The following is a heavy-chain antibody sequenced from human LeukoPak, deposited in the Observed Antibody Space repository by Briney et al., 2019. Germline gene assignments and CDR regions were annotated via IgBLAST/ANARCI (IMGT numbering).Heavy chain of an antibody. D-gene: IGHD2-2*01. V-gene: IGHV3-53*01. CDR1: GFTVSSDY. J-gene: IGHJ3*01. CDR2: IYTGGST. Sequence: GGSLRLSCAASGFTVSSDYMSSVRQAPGKGLEWVSVIYTGGSTYYADSGKGRFTISRDNSNNTLCLQMNRQRAEQTSMYYCARYCSVISCYSFDVWGQGTMGTVSS. CDR3: ARYCSVISCYSFDV.